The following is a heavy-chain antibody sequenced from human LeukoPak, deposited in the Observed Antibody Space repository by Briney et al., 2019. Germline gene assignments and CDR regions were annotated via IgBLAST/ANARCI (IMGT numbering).Heavy chain of an antibody. V-gene: IGHV3-53*01. Sequence: TGGSLRLSCAASGFTFSRNAMSWVRQAPGKGLEWVSVINSAGNAYYAASVKGRFTISRDNSKNMLYLQMNSLRADDTAVYYCARSQGGTMSLRHFDLWGRGTLVTVSS. CDR1: GFTFSRNA. J-gene: IGHJ2*01. D-gene: IGHD3-22*01. CDR2: INSAGNA. CDR3: ARSQGGTMSLRHFDL.